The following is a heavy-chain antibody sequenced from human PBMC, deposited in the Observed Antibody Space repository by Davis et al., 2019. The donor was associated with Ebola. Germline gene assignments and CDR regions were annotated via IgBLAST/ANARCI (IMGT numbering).Heavy chain of an antibody. J-gene: IGHJ4*02. D-gene: IGHD2-15*01. CDR2: ISSSSSYI. CDR1: GGSFSGYY. Sequence: ETLSLTCAVYGGSFSGYYWSWIRQPPGKGLEWVSSISSSSSYIYYADSVKGRFTISRDNAKNSLYLQMNSLRAEDTAVYYCARDCSGGSCYSGFDYWGQGTLVTVSS. CDR3: ARDCSGGSCYSGFDY. V-gene: IGHV3-21*01.